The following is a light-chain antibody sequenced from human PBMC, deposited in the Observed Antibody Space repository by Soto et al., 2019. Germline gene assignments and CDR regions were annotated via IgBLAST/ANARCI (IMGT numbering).Light chain of an antibody. CDR1: QDISNY. CDR2: DAS. J-gene: IGKJ5*01. Sequence: DIQMTQYQSSLSASVGDIVTITCQAIQDISNYLNWYQQKLGKAPKLLIYDASNLETGVPSRFSGSGSGTDFTFTISSLQPEDIATYYCQQYSHLITFGQGTRPEI. V-gene: IGKV1-33*01. CDR3: QQYSHLIT.